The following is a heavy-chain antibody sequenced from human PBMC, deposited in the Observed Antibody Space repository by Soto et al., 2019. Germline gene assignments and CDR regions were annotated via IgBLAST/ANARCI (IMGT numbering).Heavy chain of an antibody. CDR2: ISYDGSNK. D-gene: IGHD6-13*01. J-gene: IGHJ4*02. Sequence: QVQLVESGGGVVQPGRSLRLSCAASGFTFSSYAMHWVRQAPGKGLEWVAVISYDGSNKYYADSVKGRFTISRDNSKNTLYLQMNSLRAEDTAVYYCARGSYSSSWNFDYWGQGTLVTVSS. CDR3: ARGSYSSSWNFDY. V-gene: IGHV3-30-3*01. CDR1: GFTFSSYA.